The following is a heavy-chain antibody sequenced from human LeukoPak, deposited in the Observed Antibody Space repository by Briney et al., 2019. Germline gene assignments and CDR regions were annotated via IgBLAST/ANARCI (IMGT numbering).Heavy chain of an antibody. J-gene: IGHJ2*01. V-gene: IGHV3-33*06. CDR3: AKQVLGIAAAGTSDWYFDL. CDR2: IWYDGSNK. CDR1: GFTFSSYG. Sequence: PGGSLRLSCTAPGFTFSSYGMHWVRQAPGKGLEWVAVIWYDGSNKYYADSVKGRFTISRDNCKNTLYLQMNRLRAEDTAVYYCAKQVLGIAAAGTSDWYFDLWGRGTLVTVSS. D-gene: IGHD6-13*01.